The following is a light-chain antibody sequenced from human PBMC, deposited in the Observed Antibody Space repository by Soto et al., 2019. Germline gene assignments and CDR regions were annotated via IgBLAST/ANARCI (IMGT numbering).Light chain of an antibody. CDR1: QSISSY. CDR3: QQYSIYSRT. J-gene: IGKJ1*01. V-gene: IGKV1-5*03. Sequence: DIPMTQSPSTLSASVGDRVTITCRASQSISSYLAWYQQKPGKAPNLLIYKASNLQSGVPSRFSGSGSGTEFSLTISSLQPDDFATYYCQQYSIYSRTFGQGTKVEVK. CDR2: KAS.